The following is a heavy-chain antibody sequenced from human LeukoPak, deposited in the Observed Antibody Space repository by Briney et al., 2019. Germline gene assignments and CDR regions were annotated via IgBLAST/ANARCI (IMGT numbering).Heavy chain of an antibody. V-gene: IGHV3-74*01. CDR1: GSYW. CDR3: VSFYETY. J-gene: IGHJ4*02. Sequence: GGSLRLSCAASGSYWMHWVRQAPGKGLVWVSHINSDGSWTSYADSVKGRFTIPKDNAKNTVYLQMNNLRAEDTAVYYCVSFYETYWGRGTLVTVSS. CDR2: INSDGSWT. D-gene: IGHD2/OR15-2a*01.